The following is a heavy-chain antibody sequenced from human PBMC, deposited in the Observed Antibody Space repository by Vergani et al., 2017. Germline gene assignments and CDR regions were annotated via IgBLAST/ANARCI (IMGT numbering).Heavy chain of an antibody. Sequence: DVHLAESGGGFFQPGGSLRLSCSASGFSFNSYWMHWVRQVPGKGLLWVSRIKSDGSITAYADSVKGRFTISRDNAQNTLYLQMNSLRVEDTAIYYCAKARDPNCKGGNCYSYYYGLDLWGQGILVTVSS. CDR1: GFSFNSYW. J-gene: IGHJ6*02. D-gene: IGHD2-21*01. CDR2: IKSDGSIT. V-gene: IGHV3-74*03. CDR3: AKARDPNCKGGNCYSYYYGLDL.